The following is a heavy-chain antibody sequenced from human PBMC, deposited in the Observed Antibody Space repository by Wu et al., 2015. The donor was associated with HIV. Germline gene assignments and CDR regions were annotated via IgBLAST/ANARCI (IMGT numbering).Heavy chain of an antibody. CDR2: INVNSGDS. CDR3: ARVGSSSWYFDY. CDR1: GYTFTAYY. J-gene: IGHJ4*02. D-gene: IGHD6-13*01. V-gene: IGHV1-2*02. Sequence: QVHLVQSGAEVKKPGASVTVSCKASGYTFTAYYMHWVRQAPGQGLEWMGWINVNSGDSNYAQKFQGRVTMTRDTSISTAYMELSRLRSDDTAVYYCARVGSSSWYFDYWGQGTLVTVSS.